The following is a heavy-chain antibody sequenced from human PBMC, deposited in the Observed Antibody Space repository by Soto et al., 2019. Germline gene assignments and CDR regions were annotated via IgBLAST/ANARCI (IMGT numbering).Heavy chain of an antibody. D-gene: IGHD3-22*01. CDR3: ARDRNYDSSGSQALDY. CDR2: IWYDGSNK. CDR1: GFTFSSYG. J-gene: IGHJ4*02. V-gene: IGHV3-33*01. Sequence: QVQLVESGGGVVQPGRSLRLSCAASGFTFSSYGMHWVRQAPGKGLEWVAVIWYDGSNKYYADSVKGRFTISRDNSKNTLYLQMNSLRAEDTAVYYCARDRNYDSSGSQALDYWGQGTLVTVSS.